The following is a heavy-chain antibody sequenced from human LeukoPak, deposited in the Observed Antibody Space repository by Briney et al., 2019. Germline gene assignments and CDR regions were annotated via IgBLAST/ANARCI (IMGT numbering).Heavy chain of an antibody. CDR1: GFTFSSYW. D-gene: IGHD3-22*01. CDR3: ARETPTEAYYYDSSGIPDY. J-gene: IGHJ4*02. Sequence: GGSLRLSCAASGFTFSSYWISWVRQAPGKGLEWVANIKQDGSEKYYVDSVKGRFTISRDNAKNSLYLQMNSLRAEDTAVYYRARETPTEAYYYDSSGIPDYWGQGTLVTVSS. CDR2: IKQDGSEK. V-gene: IGHV3-7*01.